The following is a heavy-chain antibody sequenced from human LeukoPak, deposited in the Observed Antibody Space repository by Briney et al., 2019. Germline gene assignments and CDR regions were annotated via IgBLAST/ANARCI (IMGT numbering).Heavy chain of an antibody. D-gene: IGHD3-3*01. J-gene: IGHJ5*02. V-gene: IGHV4-38-2*01. Sequence: SETLSLTCVVSGFSINSGYNWGWIRQPPKKELEWIGTVYHSGSTYYNPSLESRVTILVDMSKNQFSLNLSSVTAADTAVYYCARVRGIFGVVMTNWFDPWGQGTLVTVSS. CDR2: VYHSGST. CDR1: GFSINSGYN. CDR3: ARVRGIFGVVMTNWFDP.